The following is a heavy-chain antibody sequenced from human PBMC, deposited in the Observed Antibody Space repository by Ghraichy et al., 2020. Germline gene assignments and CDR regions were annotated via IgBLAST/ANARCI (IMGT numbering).Heavy chain of an antibody. Sequence: SETLSLTCTVSGDSINSASYYWSWIRQPAGKGLEWIGRIYAFGSTDYNPSLKSRVTISLDTSKNQFSLKLSSVTAADTAVYYCARTIPGSSGYDYGYHYWGQGPPVTVYS. CDR3: ARTIPGSSGYDYGYHY. D-gene: IGHD5-12*01. CDR1: GDSINSASYY. J-gene: IGHJ4*02. V-gene: IGHV4-61*02. CDR2: IYAFGST.